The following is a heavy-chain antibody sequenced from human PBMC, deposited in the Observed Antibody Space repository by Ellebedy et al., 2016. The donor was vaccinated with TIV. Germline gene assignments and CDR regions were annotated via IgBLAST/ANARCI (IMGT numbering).Heavy chain of an antibody. D-gene: IGHD2-2*01. J-gene: IGHJ1*01. CDR1: GGSISGYY. Sequence: SETLSLXXTVSGGSISGYYWSWLRQPPGRGLEWIGYIRYTGSTNYNSSLKSRLTISVDTSKNQFSLKLSSVTAADTAVYYCARLYCSTDDCYGTHFHHWGQGTLVTVSS. CDR2: IRYTGST. CDR3: ARLYCSTDDCYGTHFHH. V-gene: IGHV4-59*01.